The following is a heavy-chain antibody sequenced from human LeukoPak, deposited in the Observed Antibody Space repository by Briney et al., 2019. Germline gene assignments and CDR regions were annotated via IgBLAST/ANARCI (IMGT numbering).Heavy chain of an antibody. CDR1: GGSISSYC. Sequence: SETLSLTCTVSGGSISSYCWSWIRQPPGKGLEWIGYIYYSGSTNYNPSLKSRVTISVDTSKNQFSVTLTWVTAADTAVYFCAREALGSGYLDYWGQGTLVTVSS. CDR3: AREALGSGYLDY. CDR2: IYYSGST. J-gene: IGHJ4*02. D-gene: IGHD3-3*01. V-gene: IGHV4-59*01.